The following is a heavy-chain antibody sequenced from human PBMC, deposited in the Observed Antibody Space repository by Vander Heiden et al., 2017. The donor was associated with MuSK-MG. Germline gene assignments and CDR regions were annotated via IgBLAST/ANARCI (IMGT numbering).Heavy chain of an antibody. Sequence: QLQLQESGPGLVKPSDTLSLTCTVSGRSIRSSTYYWGWIRQPPGKGLEWIGSLYYSGSTYYNPSLKSRVTISVDTSKNQLSLKLNSVTAADTAVYYCARQPTMAYYYYYMDVWGKGTTVTVSS. CDR1: GRSIRSSTYY. CDR3: ARQPTMAYYYYYMDV. J-gene: IGHJ6*03. V-gene: IGHV4-39*01. D-gene: IGHD3-10*01. CDR2: LYYSGST.